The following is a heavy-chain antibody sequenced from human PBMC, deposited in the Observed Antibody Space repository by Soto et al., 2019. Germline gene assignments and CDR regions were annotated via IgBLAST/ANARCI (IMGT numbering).Heavy chain of an antibody. CDR3: ARRYGSCFDY. D-gene: IGHD5-18*01. Sequence: PSDTLSLTCTVFGGSIRSSEWSWIRQPPGKGLEWIGYIYYSGSTNYNPSLKSRVTISVDTSKNQFSLKLSSVTAADTDVYYCARRYGSCFDYWGQGTLVNVS. CDR1: GGSIRSSE. V-gene: IGHV4-59*08. J-gene: IGHJ4*02. CDR2: IYYSGST.